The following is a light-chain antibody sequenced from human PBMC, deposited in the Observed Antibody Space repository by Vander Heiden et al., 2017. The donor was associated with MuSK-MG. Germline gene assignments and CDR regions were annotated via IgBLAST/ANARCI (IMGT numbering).Light chain of an antibody. CDR2: GAS. CDR1: QSVSTN. V-gene: IGKV3-15*01. Sequence: EIVMTQSPATLSVSPGERATLSCRTSQSVSTNLAWYQQKPGQAPRLLIYGASTRATGVPDSFSGSGYGTEFTLTISSLQSEDFAVYSCQQNDNWPPGTFGGGTRVAIK. J-gene: IGKJ4*01. CDR3: QQNDNWPPGT.